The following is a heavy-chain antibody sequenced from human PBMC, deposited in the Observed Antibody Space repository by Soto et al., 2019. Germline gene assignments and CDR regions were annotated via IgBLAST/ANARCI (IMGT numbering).Heavy chain of an antibody. CDR1: GFTFSSYS. J-gene: IGHJ4*02. Sequence: EVQLVESGGGLVQPGGSLSLSCAASGFTFSSYSMNWVRQAPGKGLEWVSYISSSSSTIYDADSVKGRLTIARDNAKNSLYLHMNSLRAEDTAVYYCARGGGCSGGSCNFDYWGQGTLVTVSS. D-gene: IGHD2-15*01. V-gene: IGHV3-48*01. CDR2: ISSSSSTI. CDR3: ARGGGCSGGSCNFDY.